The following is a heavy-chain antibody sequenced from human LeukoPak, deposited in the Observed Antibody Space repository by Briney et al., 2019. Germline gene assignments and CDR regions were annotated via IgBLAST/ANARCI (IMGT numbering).Heavy chain of an antibody. J-gene: IGHJ4*02. CDR1: GGSISGSSWF. Sequence: PSETLSLTCTVSGGSISGSSWFWGWSRQPPGKGLEWIGSVSSGGTTYYNPSLKSRVTISVGTSKTQFSLKLRTVTAAATAIYYCSTYYFDSSGYLTGFDYWGQGTLVTVSS. CDR3: STYYFDSSGYLTGFDY. D-gene: IGHD3-22*01. CDR2: VSSGGTT. V-gene: IGHV4-39*01.